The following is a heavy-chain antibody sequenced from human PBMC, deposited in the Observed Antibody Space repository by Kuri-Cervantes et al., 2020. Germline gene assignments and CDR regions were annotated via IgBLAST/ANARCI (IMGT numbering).Heavy chain of an antibody. Sequence: SVKVSCKASGYTFTSYGISWVRQAPGQGLEWMGGIIPIFGTANYAQKFQGRVTITADESTSTAYMELSSLRSEDTAVYYCARVALRYFSSATLLFDYWGKGTLVPVSS. CDR3: ARVALRYFSSATLLFDY. V-gene: IGHV1-69*13. D-gene: IGHD6-6*01. J-gene: IGHJ4*02. CDR1: GYTFTSYG. CDR2: IIPIFGTA.